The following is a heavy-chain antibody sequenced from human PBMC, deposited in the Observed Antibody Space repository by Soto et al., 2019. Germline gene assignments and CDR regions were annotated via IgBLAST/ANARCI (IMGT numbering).Heavy chain of an antibody. Sequence: QVQLVQSGAEVKKPGASVKVSCKASGYTFTSYGISWVRQAPGQGLEWMGWINAYNGDRNYAQKFQGRVTMTTDTSTNIAYMEVRSLRSDDTAVYYCARDGDGHWDDRWGQGTLVTVSS. V-gene: IGHV1-18*01. CDR1: GYTFTSYG. D-gene: IGHD1-26*01. J-gene: IGHJ4*02. CDR2: INAYNGDR. CDR3: ARDGDGHWDDR.